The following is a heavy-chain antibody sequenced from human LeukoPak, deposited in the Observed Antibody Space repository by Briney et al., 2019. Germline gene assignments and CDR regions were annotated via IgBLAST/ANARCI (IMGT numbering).Heavy chain of an antibody. J-gene: IGHJ4*02. Sequence: ASVKVSCKASGYTFTSYYMHWVRQAPGQGLEWMGWIHPNNGDTAYAQKFEGRVAMTRDTSISTAYMELRRLRPDDTAVYFCARDGPAQMVDLDYWGQGTLVIVSS. V-gene: IGHV1-2*02. CDR3: ARDGPAQMVDLDY. CDR1: GYTFTSYY. CDR2: IHPNNGDT. D-gene: IGHD3-10*01.